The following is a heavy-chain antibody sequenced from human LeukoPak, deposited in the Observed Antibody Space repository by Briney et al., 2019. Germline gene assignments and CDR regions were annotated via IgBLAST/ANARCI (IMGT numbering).Heavy chain of an antibody. CDR2: ISGSGGST. D-gene: IGHD3-10*01. CDR1: GFTFSSYG. CDR3: AKYGSGSYYYYFDY. Sequence: GGSLRLSCAASGFTFSSYGMSWVRQAPGKGLEWVSAISGSGGSTYYADSVKGRFTISRDNSKNTLYLQMNSLRAEDTAVYYCAKYGSGSYYYYFDYWGQGTLVTVSS. J-gene: IGHJ4*02. V-gene: IGHV3-23*01.